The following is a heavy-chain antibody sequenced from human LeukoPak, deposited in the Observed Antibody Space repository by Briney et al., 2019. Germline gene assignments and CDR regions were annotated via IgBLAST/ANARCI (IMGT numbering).Heavy chain of an antibody. J-gene: IGHJ6*02. Sequence: ASVKVSCKASGYTFTGYYMHWGRQAPGQGLEWMGWINPNSGGTNSAQKFQGRVTMTRDTSISTAYMELSRLRSDDTAVYYCARDHCSDNDCYEDYYYGMDVWGQGTTVTVSS. CDR2: INPNSGGT. CDR1: GYTFTGYY. CDR3: ARDHCSDNDCYEDYYYGMDV. V-gene: IGHV1-2*02. D-gene: IGHD2-21*02.